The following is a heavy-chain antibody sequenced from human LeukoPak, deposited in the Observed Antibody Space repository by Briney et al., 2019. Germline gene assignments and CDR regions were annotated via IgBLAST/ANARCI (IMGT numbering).Heavy chain of an antibody. D-gene: IGHD2-15*01. CDR2: ISGSGGST. Sequence: PGGSLRLSCAASGFTFSSYAMSWVRQAPGKGLEWVSAISGSGGSTYYADSVKGRFTISRDNSKNTLYLQMNSLRAEDTAVYYCAKDLGYCSGGSCGYFDYWGQGTLVTVSS. CDR3: AKDLGYCSGGSCGYFDY. CDR1: GFTFSSYA. J-gene: IGHJ4*02. V-gene: IGHV3-23*01.